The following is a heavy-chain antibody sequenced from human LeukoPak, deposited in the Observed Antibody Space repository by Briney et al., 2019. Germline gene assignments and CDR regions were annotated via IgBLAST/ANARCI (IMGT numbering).Heavy chain of an antibody. CDR3: ATGADFWSGFDY. Sequence: ASVKVSCKASGYTFTGYYMHWVRQAPGQGLEWMGWINPNSGGTNYAQKFQGRVTMTRDTSISTAYMELSRLRSEDTAVYYCATGADFWSGFDYWGQGTLVTVSS. D-gene: IGHD3-3*01. V-gene: IGHV1-2*02. CDR2: INPNSGGT. CDR1: GYTFTGYY. J-gene: IGHJ4*02.